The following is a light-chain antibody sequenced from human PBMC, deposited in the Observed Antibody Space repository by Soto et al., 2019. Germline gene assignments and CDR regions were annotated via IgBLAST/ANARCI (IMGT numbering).Light chain of an antibody. CDR2: DAS. CDR3: QQRSNWPPSIT. Sequence: EVFWTQSPATLSLSPGERVTLSCRASQSVTTYLAWYQQKPGQPPRLLIYDASTRATGVPARFSGSGSGTDFSLTISSLEPEDFAIYYCQQRSNWPPSITFGQGTRWRL. J-gene: IGKJ5*01. CDR1: QSVTTY. V-gene: IGKV3-11*01.